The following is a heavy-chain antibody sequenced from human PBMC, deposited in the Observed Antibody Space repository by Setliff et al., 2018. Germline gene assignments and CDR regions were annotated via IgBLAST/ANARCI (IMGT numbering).Heavy chain of an antibody. Sequence: PSETLSLTCAVSGFSITNGYYWGWIRQSPGKQLEWIGNIFQSGSTFYNQSLKIRVTISLDPSQNQFSLKLRSVTAADTAVYFCARVGGLLLATMPFDYWGPGTLVTVSS. CDR2: IFQSGST. J-gene: IGHJ4*02. CDR1: GFSITNGYY. CDR3: ARVGGLLLATMPFDY. D-gene: IGHD5-12*01. V-gene: IGHV4-38-2*01.